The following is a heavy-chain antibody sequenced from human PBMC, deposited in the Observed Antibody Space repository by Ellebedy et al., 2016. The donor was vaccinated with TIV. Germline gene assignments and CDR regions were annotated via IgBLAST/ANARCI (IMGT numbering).Heavy chain of an antibody. V-gene: IGHV3-30-3*01. CDR1: GFSFSTYA. CDR2: TSYDGIKK. J-gene: IGHJ4*02. Sequence: GESLKISCAASGFSFSTYALHWVRQAPGKGLVWVALTSYDGIKKFYADSVKGRVTISRDNSKNTSYLQMNSLTPEDTAGYYCARATVAVTTSCRDYWGQGTLVTVSS. CDR3: ARATVAVTTSCRDY. D-gene: IGHD2-21*02.